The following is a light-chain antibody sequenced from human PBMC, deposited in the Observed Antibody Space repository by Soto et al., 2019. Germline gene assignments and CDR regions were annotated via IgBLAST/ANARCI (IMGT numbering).Light chain of an antibody. CDR3: QYYALVWT. CDR1: QSITDR. J-gene: IGKJ1*01. Sequence: DIQLTQSPSTLSASVGDRVTITCRASQSITDRLAWYQQKPGKAPKVLIFDASSLESGVPSRFSGSGFGTEFILTISGLQPDDVATYYCQYYALVWTFGQGTKVEMK. V-gene: IGKV1-5*01. CDR2: DAS.